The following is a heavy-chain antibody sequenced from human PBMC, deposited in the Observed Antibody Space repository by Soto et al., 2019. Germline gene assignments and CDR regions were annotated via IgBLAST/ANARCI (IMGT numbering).Heavy chain of an antibody. CDR3: ARGRGILTGYYRIDY. CDR2: INHSGST. CDR1: GGSFSGYY. V-gene: IGHV4-34*01. D-gene: IGHD3-9*01. J-gene: IGHJ4*02. Sequence: SETLSLTCAVYGGSFSGYYWSWIRQPPGKGLEWIGEINHSGSTNYNPSLKSRVTISVDTSKNQFSLKLSSVTAADTAVYYCARGRGILTGYYRIDYWGQGTLVTVSS.